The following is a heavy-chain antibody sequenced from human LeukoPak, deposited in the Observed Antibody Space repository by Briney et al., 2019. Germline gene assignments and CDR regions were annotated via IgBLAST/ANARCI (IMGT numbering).Heavy chain of an antibody. CDR1: GYTSTSYG. CDR3: AREPRDSSGYYYVGSGFDY. CDR2: ISANNGNT. J-gene: IGHJ4*02. Sequence: ASVKVSCKASGYTSTSYGISWVRQAPGQGLEWMGWISANNGNTNYAQKFQGRVTMTTDTSTSTAYMELRSLRSDDTAVYYCAREPRDSSGYYYVGSGFDYWGQGTLVTVSS. V-gene: IGHV1-18*01. D-gene: IGHD3-22*01.